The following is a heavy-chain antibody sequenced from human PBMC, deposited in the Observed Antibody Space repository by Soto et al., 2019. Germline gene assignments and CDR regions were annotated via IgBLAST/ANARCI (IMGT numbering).Heavy chain of an antibody. J-gene: IGHJ4*02. Sequence: PGGSLRLSCAASGFTFSSYWMYWVRQAPGKGLEWVANIKPDGSEKIYVDSVKGRFTISRDNAKNSLYLQMNSLRAEDTAVYYCAKVWSGTFFDCWGQGTLVTVSS. D-gene: IGHD3-3*01. CDR1: GFTFSSYW. CDR3: AKVWSGTFFDC. CDR2: IKPDGSEK. V-gene: IGHV3-7*01.